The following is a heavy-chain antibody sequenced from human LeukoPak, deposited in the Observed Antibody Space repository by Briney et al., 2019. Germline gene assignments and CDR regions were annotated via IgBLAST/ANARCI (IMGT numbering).Heavy chain of an antibody. CDR2: IYPYNGNT. V-gene: IGHV1-18*01. Sequence: GASVKVSCKASGYAFTSYAISWVRQAPGQGLEWMGWIYPYNGNTNYAQKFQGRVTMTTDTSTSTAYMELRSLSSDDTAVYYCARAWTLLWFGELSPGAFDIWGQGTMVTVSS. CDR1: GYAFTSYA. D-gene: IGHD3-10*01. CDR3: ARAWTLLWFGELSPGAFDI. J-gene: IGHJ3*02.